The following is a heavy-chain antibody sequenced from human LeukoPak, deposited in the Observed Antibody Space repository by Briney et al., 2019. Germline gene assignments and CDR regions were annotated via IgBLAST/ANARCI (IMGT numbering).Heavy chain of an antibody. J-gene: IGHJ4*02. Sequence: GRSLRLSCAASGFTFSSYAMHWVRQAPGKGLEWVAVISYDGSNKYYADSVKSRFTISRDNSKNTLYLQMNSLRAEDTAVYYCARVSSMAGLYWGQGTLVTVSS. CDR2: ISYDGSNK. D-gene: IGHD6-19*01. CDR1: GFTFSSYA. CDR3: ARVSSMAGLY. V-gene: IGHV3-30*04.